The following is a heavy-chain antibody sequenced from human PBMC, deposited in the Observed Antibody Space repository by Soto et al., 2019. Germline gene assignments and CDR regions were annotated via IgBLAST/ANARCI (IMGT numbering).Heavy chain of an antibody. CDR3: ARDSFPYSHNSTGYGEAFDP. J-gene: IGHJ5*02. Sequence: SLRLSCALSAFIFSDFYISWIRQALGKGLECLSYTGFGGNTIYSADSVEARFTVSRDKAKSSLYRQMNSLRVEHTAVYYCARDSFPYSHNSTGYGEAFDPWGQGTVVTVSS. CDR2: TGFGGNTI. D-gene: IGHD3-22*01. V-gene: IGHV3-11*01. CDR1: AFIFSDFY.